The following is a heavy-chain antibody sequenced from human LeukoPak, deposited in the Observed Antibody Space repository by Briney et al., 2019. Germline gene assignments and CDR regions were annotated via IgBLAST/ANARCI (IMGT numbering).Heavy chain of an antibody. V-gene: IGHV1-69*06. Sequence: GASVKVSCKTSGYSFILYGISWVRQAPGQGLEWMGGIIPIFGTANYAQKFRGRVTITADKSTRTAYMELSSLRSEDTAVYYCARGNDSRDPPHFDYWGQGTLVTVSS. CDR1: GYSFILYG. J-gene: IGHJ4*02. CDR3: ARGNDSRDPPHFDY. D-gene: IGHD3-16*01. CDR2: IIPIFGTA.